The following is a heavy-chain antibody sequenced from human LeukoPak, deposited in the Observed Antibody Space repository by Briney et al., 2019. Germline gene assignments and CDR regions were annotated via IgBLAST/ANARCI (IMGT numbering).Heavy chain of an antibody. Sequence: GGSLRLSCAASGFTFSSSWMSWVRQAPGKGLDWVANIKQDGSEKNYVDSVKGRFTISRDNAKNSLYLQMNSLRAEDTAVYYCARHDPTFFDYWGQGTLVTVSS. V-gene: IGHV3-7*01. CDR2: IKQDGSEK. J-gene: IGHJ4*02. CDR3: ARHDPTFFDY. CDR1: GFTFSSSW.